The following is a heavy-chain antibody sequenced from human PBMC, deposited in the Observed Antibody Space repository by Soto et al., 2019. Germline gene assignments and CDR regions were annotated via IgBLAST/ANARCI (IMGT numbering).Heavy chain of an antibody. J-gene: IGHJ4*02. CDR2: INQSGTT. Sequence: SETLSLTCSVYGGSFSAYYWSWLRQPPGKGLEWIGDINQSGTTNYNPSLESRVTISGDTSNKQFSLKLSSVTAADTAVYYCAVIXRITLVRGVLRPSSFDYWGQGTLVTVSS. V-gene: IGHV4-34*01. D-gene: IGHD3-10*01. CDR1: GGSFSAYY. CDR3: AVIXRITLVRGVLRPSSFDY.